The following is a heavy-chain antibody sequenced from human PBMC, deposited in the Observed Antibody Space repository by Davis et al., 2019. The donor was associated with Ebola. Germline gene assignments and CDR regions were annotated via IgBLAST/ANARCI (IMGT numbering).Heavy chain of an antibody. V-gene: IGHV4-39*01. CDR2: IYHSGST. D-gene: IGHD2-21*02. J-gene: IGHJ5*02. Sequence: MPSETLSLTCTVSGGSIRSSSDYWGWIRQPPGKGLEWIGNIYHSGSTYYTPSLKSRITISVDTSKNQFSLRLDSVTAADTAVYYCARTAMTSISDLGLGYNYFDPWGQGSLVTVST. CDR1: GGSIRSSSDY. CDR3: ARTAMTSISDLGLGYNYFDP.